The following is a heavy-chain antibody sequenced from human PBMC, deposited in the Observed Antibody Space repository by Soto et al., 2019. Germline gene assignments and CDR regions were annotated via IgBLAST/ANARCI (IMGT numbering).Heavy chain of an antibody. V-gene: IGHV3-30*18. Sequence: QVQLVESGGGVVQPGRSLRLSCAASGFTFSTFAMHWVRQAPGKGLEWVAVISYDGSSEVYVDSVKGRFTISRDNSKNTLYLQMNSLRREDTAVYYCAKSYYDFWSGYPKDAFDVWGQGTMVTVSS. D-gene: IGHD3-3*01. J-gene: IGHJ3*01. CDR1: GFTFSTFA. CDR2: ISYDGSSE. CDR3: AKSYYDFWSGYPKDAFDV.